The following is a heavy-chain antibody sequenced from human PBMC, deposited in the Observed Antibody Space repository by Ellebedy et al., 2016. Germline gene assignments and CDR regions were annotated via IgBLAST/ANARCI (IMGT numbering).Heavy chain of an antibody. J-gene: IGHJ5*02. CDR1: GYPFSNYA. Sequence: ASVKVSCKTSGYPFSNYAMHWVRQAPGQRLAWMGWISTANGDTKYSQNFEGRVTITRDTSANTVYMELSSLRSEDTAVYYCARGVGSGWFDPWGQGTLVTVSS. V-gene: IGHV1-3*04. D-gene: IGHD2-15*01. CDR2: ISTANGDT. CDR3: ARGVGSGWFDP.